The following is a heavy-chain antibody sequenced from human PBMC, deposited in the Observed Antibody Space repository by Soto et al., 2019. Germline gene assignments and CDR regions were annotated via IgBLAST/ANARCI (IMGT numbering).Heavy chain of an antibody. Sequence: SETLCVTCTFSVGSISSGGYYWSWIRQHPGKGLEWIGYINYSGTTYYNPSLKSRLSMSVDTSKNQFSLRLSSMTAADTAVYYCARATSSWNYPWGQGIMVTVSS. CDR2: INYSGTT. D-gene: IGHD1-7*01. V-gene: IGHV4-31*03. CDR3: ARATSSWNYP. J-gene: IGHJ5*02. CDR1: VGSISSGGYY.